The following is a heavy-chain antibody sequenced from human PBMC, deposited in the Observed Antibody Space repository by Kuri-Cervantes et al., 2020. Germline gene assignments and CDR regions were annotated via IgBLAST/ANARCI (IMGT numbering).Heavy chain of an antibody. CDR3: ARVKVDFWSGYYSDY. Sequence: ETLSLTCAASGFTFSSYWMSWVRQAPGKGLEWVSSISSSSSYIYYADSVKGRFTISRDNAKNLLYLQMNSLRPEDTAVYYCARVKVDFWSGYYSDYWGQGTPVTVSS. CDR1: GFTFSSYW. CDR2: ISSSSSYI. V-gene: IGHV3-21*06. D-gene: IGHD3-3*01. J-gene: IGHJ4*02.